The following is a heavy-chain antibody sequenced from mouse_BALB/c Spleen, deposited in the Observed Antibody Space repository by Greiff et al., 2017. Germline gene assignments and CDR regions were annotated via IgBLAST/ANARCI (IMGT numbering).Heavy chain of an antibody. Sequence: EVMLVESGGGLVKPGGSLKLSCAASGFTFSDFYMYWVRQAPEKRLEWVATISDGGSYTYYPDSVKGRFTISRDNAKNNLYLQMSSLRSEDTAMYYCARDSYYGTYEGYFDVWGAGTTVTVSS. CDR3: ARDSYYGTYEGYFDV. J-gene: IGHJ1*01. D-gene: IGHD2-10*01. CDR1: GFTFSDFY. CDR2: ISDGGSYT. V-gene: IGHV5-4*02.